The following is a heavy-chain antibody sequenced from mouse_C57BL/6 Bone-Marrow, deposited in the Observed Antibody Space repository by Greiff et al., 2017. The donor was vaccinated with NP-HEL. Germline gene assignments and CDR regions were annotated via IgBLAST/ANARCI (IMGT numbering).Heavy chain of an antibody. CDR1: GFNIKDDY. CDR3: TRGLVGFAY. CDR2: IDPENGDT. Sequence: VQLQQSGAELVRPGASVKLSCTASGFNIKDDYMHWVKQRPEQGLEWIGWIDPENGDTEYASKFQGKATITADTSSNTAYLQLSSLTSDDTAVYYCTRGLVGFAYWGQGTLVTVSA. D-gene: IGHD3-3*01. J-gene: IGHJ3*01. V-gene: IGHV14-4*01.